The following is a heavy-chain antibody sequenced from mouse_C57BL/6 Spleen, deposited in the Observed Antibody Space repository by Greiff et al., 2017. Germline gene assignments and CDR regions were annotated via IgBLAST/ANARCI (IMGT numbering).Heavy chain of an antibody. V-gene: IGHV5-16*01. D-gene: IGHD1-1*01. Sequence: DVKLVESEGGLVQPGSSMKLSCTASGFTFSDYYMAWVRQVPEKGLEWVANINYDGSSTYYLDSLKSRFIISRDNAKNILYLQMSSLKSEDTATYYCARRGTTVVATDWYFDVWGTGTTVTVSS. CDR2: INYDGSST. CDR1: GFTFSDYY. J-gene: IGHJ1*03. CDR3: ARRGTTVVATDWYFDV.